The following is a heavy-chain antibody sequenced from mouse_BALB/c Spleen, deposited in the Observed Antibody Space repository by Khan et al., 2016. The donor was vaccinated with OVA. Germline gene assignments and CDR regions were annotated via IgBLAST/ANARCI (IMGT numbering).Heavy chain of an antibody. V-gene: IGHV5-9-3*01. CDR2: INSDGIYT. D-gene: IGHD1-1*01. Sequence: EVQLQESGGGLVKPGGSLKLSCAASGFTFSTYAMSWVRQTPEKRLEWVATINSDGIYTYYPDSVKGRFTISRDDAKDTLYLQMSSLRSEDAAMYYCARHNYGPFAYWGQGTLVTVSA. J-gene: IGHJ3*01. CDR1: GFTFSTYA. CDR3: ARHNYGPFAY.